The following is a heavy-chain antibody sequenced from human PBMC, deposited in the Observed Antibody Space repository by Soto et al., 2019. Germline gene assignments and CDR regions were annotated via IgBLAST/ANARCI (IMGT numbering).Heavy chain of an antibody. CDR3: ARAWAVAGTASYYYGLDV. CDR1: GFTFSSYD. D-gene: IGHD6-19*01. Sequence: PGGSLRLSCAASGFTFSSYDIHWVRQGTGKGLEWVSAIGTAGDTYYPGSVKGRFTISRENAKNSLYLQMNSLRAGDTAVYYCARAWAVAGTASYYYGLDVWGQGTPVTVSS. J-gene: IGHJ6*02. CDR2: IGTAGDT. V-gene: IGHV3-13*04.